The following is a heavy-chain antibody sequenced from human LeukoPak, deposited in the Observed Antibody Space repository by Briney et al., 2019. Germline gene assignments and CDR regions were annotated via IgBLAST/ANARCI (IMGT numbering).Heavy chain of an antibody. CDR3: ARIVVVTEFDY. CDR2: ISSNGGST. J-gene: IGHJ4*02. Sequence: GASLRLSCAASGFTFSSYAMHWVREAPGKGLEYVSAISSNGGSTYYANSVKGRFTISRDNSKNTLYLQMNSLRAEDTAVYYCARIVVVTEFDYWGQGTLVTVSS. D-gene: IGHD3-22*01. V-gene: IGHV3-64*01. CDR1: GFTFSSYA.